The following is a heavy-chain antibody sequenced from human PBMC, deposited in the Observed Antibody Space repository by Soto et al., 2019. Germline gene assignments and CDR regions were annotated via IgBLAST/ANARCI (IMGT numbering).Heavy chain of an antibody. CDR1: GGTFSSYA. CDR3: ARDLGGITDFWSGYNYYYYGMDV. D-gene: IGHD3-3*01. CDR2: IIPIFGTA. Sequence: SVKVSCKASGGTFSSYAISWVRQAPGQGLEWMGGIIPIFGTANYAQKFQGRVTITADESTSTGYMELSSLRSEDTAVYYCARDLGGITDFWSGYNYYYYGMDVWGQGTTVTVSS. V-gene: IGHV1-69*13. J-gene: IGHJ6*02.